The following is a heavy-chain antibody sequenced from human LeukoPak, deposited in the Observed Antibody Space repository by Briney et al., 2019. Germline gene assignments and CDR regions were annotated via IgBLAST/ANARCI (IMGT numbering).Heavy chain of an antibody. CDR3: ATSIGCSGGSCYSY. J-gene: IGHJ4*02. CDR2: ISGSGGST. CDR1: GFTFSSYA. Sequence: GGSLRLSCAASGFTFSSYAMSWVRQAPGKGLEWVSAISGSGGSTYYADSVKGRFTISRDNSKNTLYLQMNSLRVEDTAVYYCATSIGCSGGSCYSYWGQGTLVTVSS. D-gene: IGHD2-15*01. V-gene: IGHV3-23*01.